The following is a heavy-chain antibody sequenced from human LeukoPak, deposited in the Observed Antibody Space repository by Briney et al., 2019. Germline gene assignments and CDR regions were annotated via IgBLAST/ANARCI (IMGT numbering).Heavy chain of an antibody. CDR2: IWYDGSNK. CDR1: GFTFSSYG. J-gene: IGHJ4*02. Sequence: GGSLRLSCAASGFTFSSYGMHWVRQAQGKGLEWVAVIWYDGSNKYYADSVKGRFTISRDNSKNTLYLQMNSLRAEDTAVYYCARDGYYYDSSGYYPIPHYYFDYWGQGTLVTVSS. V-gene: IGHV3-33*01. D-gene: IGHD3-22*01. CDR3: ARDGYYYDSSGYYPIPHYYFDY.